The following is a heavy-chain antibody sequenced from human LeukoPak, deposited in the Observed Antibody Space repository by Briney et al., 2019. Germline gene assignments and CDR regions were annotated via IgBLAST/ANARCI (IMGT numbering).Heavy chain of an antibody. Sequence: GGSLKLSCAASGFTFSGSAIHWVQQSSGKGLEWVGQIDKKDKGYATATAYAASVKGRFTISRDDSINTAYLQMKSLKTEDTALYYCTRDSGTYNWFDPWGQGTLVTVSS. CDR1: GFTFSGSA. CDR3: TRDSGTYNWFDP. CDR2: IDKKDKGYATAT. D-gene: IGHD1-26*01. J-gene: IGHJ5*02. V-gene: IGHV3-73*01.